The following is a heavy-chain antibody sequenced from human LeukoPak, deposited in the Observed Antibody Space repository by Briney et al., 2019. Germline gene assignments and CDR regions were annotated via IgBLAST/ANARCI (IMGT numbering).Heavy chain of an antibody. CDR1: GGSISSYY. Sequence: SETLSLTCTVSGGSISSYYWSWIRQPAGKGLEWIGRIYTSGSTNYNPSLKSRVTMSVDTSKNQFSLKLSSVTAADTAVYYCAATYYYGSGSYYSLYDPWGQGTLITVSS. J-gene: IGHJ5*02. V-gene: IGHV4-4*07. CDR3: AATYYYGSGSYYSLYDP. CDR2: IYTSGST. D-gene: IGHD3-10*01.